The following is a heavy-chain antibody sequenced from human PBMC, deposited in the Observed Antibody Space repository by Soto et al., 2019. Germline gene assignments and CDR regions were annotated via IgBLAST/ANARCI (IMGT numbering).Heavy chain of an antibody. Sequence: QVQLVQSGAEVKKPGASVKVSCKASGYTFTSYYMHWVRQAPGQGLEWMGVINPGDGSTTYAQKFQGRVTLTRDTSTSTVYMELSSLRSEDAAVYYCARDGNYVILTGYYYFDYWGQGTLVTVSS. V-gene: IGHV1-46*01. J-gene: IGHJ4*02. CDR3: ARDGNYVILTGYYYFDY. CDR1: GYTFTSYY. D-gene: IGHD3-9*01. CDR2: INPGDGST.